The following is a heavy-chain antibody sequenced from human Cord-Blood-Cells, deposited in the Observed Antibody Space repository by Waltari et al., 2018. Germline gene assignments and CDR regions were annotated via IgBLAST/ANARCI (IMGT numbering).Heavy chain of an antibody. Sequence: EVQLVESGGGLVQPGGSLRLSCAASGFPFSSYWMPWVRPAPGKGLVWVSRINSDGSSTSYADSVKGRFTISRDKAKNTLYLQMNSLRAEDTAVYYCARDSAAGYYYYMDVWGKGTTVTVSS. CDR1: GFPFSSYW. CDR3: ARDSAAGYYYYMDV. D-gene: IGHD6-13*01. CDR2: INSDGSST. V-gene: IGHV3-74*01. J-gene: IGHJ6*03.